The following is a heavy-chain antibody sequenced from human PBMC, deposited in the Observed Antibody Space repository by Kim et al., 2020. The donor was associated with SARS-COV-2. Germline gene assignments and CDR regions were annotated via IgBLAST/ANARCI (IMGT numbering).Heavy chain of an antibody. CDR3: TSAADYDN. Sequence: GESLKISCKSSAYNFANYWITWVRQMPGKGLEWMGRIDPRDFFTTYSPDFQGHVSISADKSIRTAYLQWSSLKTSDTAVYFCTSAADYDNWGQEPWSPSP. D-gene: IGHD6-25*01. CDR1: AYNFANYW. J-gene: IGHJ4*01. V-gene: IGHV5-10-1*01. CDR2: IDPRDFFT.